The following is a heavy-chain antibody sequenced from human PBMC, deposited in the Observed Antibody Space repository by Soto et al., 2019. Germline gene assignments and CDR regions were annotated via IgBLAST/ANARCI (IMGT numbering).Heavy chain of an antibody. CDR3: ARDASGWTSWGAFDI. D-gene: IGHD6-19*01. CDR1: GFTFSSYW. Sequence: EVQLVESGGGLVQPGGSLRLSCAASGFTFSSYWMSWVRQAPGKGLEWVANIKQDGSEKYYVDSVKGRFTISRDNAKNSLYLQMNSLRAEDTAVYYCARDASGWTSWGAFDIWGQGTMVTVSS. J-gene: IGHJ3*02. CDR2: IKQDGSEK. V-gene: IGHV3-7*05.